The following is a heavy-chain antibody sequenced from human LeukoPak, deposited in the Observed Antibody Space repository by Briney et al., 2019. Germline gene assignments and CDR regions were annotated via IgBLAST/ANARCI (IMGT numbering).Heavy chain of an antibody. CDR3: ARDRWELPFNYFDY. CDR1: GFTFSSYG. Sequence: GGSLRLSCAASGFTFSSYGMHWVRQAPGKGLEWVAVISYDGSNKYYADSVKGRFTISRDNSKNTLYLQMNSLRAEDTAVYYCARDRWELPFNYFDYWGQGTLVTVSS. CDR2: ISYDGSNK. J-gene: IGHJ4*02. D-gene: IGHD1-26*01. V-gene: IGHV3-30*03.